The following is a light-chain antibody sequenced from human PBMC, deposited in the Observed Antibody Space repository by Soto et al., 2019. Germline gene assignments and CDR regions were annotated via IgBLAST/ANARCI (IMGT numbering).Light chain of an antibody. CDR2: GVS. CDR3: NSYTSTSTYV. CDR1: TSDVGRYNY. J-gene: IGLJ1*01. Sequence: QSALTQPASVSGSPGQSITISCTGTTSDVGRYNYVSWYQQHPGKAPKLIIYGVSNRPSGVSNRFSGSKSGNTASLTISGLQAEDEADYYCNSYTSTSTYVFGTGTKLTVL. V-gene: IGLV2-14*01.